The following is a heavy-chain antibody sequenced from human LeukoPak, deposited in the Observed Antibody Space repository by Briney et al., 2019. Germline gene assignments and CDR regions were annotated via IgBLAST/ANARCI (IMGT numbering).Heavy chain of an antibody. J-gene: IGHJ4*02. V-gene: IGHV3-21*01. CDR3: ARVPMVVVDTEVYYFDY. CDR2: ISSSSSYI. D-gene: IGHD2-15*01. CDR1: GFTFGDYA. Sequence: PGGSLRLSCTASGFTFGDYAMNWVRQAPGKGLEWVSSISSSSSYIYYADSVKGRFTISRDNAKNSLYLQMNSLRAEDTAVYYCARVPMVVVDTEVYYFDYWGQGTLVTVSS.